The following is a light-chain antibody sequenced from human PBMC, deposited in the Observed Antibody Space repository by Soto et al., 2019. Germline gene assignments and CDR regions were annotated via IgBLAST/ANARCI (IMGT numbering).Light chain of an antibody. CDR1: QSVSST. CDR3: QRSYSSPRT. Sequence: DIQLTQSPSSLSASVGDRVTITCRASQSVSSTLNWYQQKPGKPPTLLIYDASSLHSGVPSRFSGDGSGTVFTLTISSLHPEEFASYYCQRSYSSPRTFGLGTKLESK. V-gene: IGKV1-39*01. CDR2: DAS. J-gene: IGKJ2*01.